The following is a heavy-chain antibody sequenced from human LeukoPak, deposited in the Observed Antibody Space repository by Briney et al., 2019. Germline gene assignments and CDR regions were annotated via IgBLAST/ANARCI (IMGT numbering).Heavy chain of an antibody. J-gene: IGHJ4*02. D-gene: IGHD3-10*01. V-gene: IGHV2-5*01. CDR3: AHKGRGSGSYTM. CDR1: GFSLSTTGVA. CDR2: TYWNNDK. Sequence: KLSGPTLVNPTQTLTLTCTFSGFSLSTTGVAVAWIRQPPGKALEWLAVTYWNNDKSYSPSLKNRLTITQDTSKNQVILIMANMDPVDTGTYYCAHKGRGSGSYTMWGQGTLVTVSS.